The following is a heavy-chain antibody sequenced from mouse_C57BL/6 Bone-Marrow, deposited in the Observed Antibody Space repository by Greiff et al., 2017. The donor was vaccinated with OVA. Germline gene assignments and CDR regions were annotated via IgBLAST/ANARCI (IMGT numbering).Heavy chain of an antibody. V-gene: IGHV14-4*01. J-gene: IGHJ1*03. D-gene: IGHD1-1*01. CDR1: GFNIKDDY. CDR3: TTSTVVANWYFDV. CDR2: IDPENGDT. Sequence: VQLKQSGAELVRPGASVKLSCTASGFNIKDDYMHWVKQRPEQGLEWIGWIDPENGDTEYASKFQGKATITADTSSNTAYLQLSSLTSEDTAVYYCTTSTVVANWYFDVWGKGTTVTVSS.